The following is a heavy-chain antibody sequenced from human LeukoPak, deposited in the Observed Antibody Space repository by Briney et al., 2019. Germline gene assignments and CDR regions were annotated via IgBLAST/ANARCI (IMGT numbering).Heavy chain of an antibody. D-gene: IGHD3-10*01. Sequence: GGSLRLSCAASGFTVSSNYMAWVRQAPGKGLEWVSVIYGGGSTYYADSVKGRFTISRDNSQNTLYLQMNSLRAEDTAVYYCARDPSFSVPYYYYGMDVWGQGTTVTVSS. CDR2: IYGGGST. CDR3: ARDPSFSVPYYYYGMDV. CDR1: GFTVSSNY. J-gene: IGHJ6*02. V-gene: IGHV3-53*01.